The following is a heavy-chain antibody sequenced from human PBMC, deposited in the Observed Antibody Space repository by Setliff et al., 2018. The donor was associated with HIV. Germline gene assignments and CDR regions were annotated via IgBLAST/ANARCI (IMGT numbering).Heavy chain of an antibody. CDR3: AHRLSYYDTSGYYSYYFDC. V-gene: IGHV2-5*01. Sequence: ESGPTLVNPTQTLTLTCTFSGFSLSTSGVGVGWIRQPPGKALEWLALIYWNDDKRYSPSLKSRLTITKDTSKNQVVLTMTNMDPVDTATYYCAHRLSYYDTSGYYSYYFDCWGQGTLVTVSS. D-gene: IGHD3-22*01. CDR2: IYWNDDK. J-gene: IGHJ4*02. CDR1: GFSLSTSGVG.